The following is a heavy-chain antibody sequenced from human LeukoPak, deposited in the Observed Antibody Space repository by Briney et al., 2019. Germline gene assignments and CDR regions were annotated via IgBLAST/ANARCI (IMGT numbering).Heavy chain of an antibody. CDR2: IRSDGRNE. V-gene: IGHV3-30*02. CDR1: GFIFRSHG. Sequence: GGSLRLSCVASGFIFRSHGIHWVRQAPGKGLEWVAFIRSDGRNEFYADTVKGRFIISRDNSKNTLYLQMNSLRAEDTAVYYCAKDRPYGSGRSNDAFDIWGQGTMVTVSS. D-gene: IGHD3-10*01. J-gene: IGHJ3*02. CDR3: AKDRPYGSGRSNDAFDI.